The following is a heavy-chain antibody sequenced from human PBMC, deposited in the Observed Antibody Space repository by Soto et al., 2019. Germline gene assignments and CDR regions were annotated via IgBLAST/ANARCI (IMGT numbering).Heavy chain of an antibody. J-gene: IGHJ5*01. V-gene: IGHV3-30-3*02. CDR1: GFTFTNYA. CDR2: ISYDGNTK. D-gene: IGHD2-15*01. Sequence: GGSLRLSCAASGFTFTNYAMHWVRQGPGKGLEWVAVISYDGNTKFYTDSLKGRFSISRDNSKNTLYLQMNSLRAEDTAVYYCAKDPRYCSGGTCFPEGEHWLDSWGQGALVTVSS. CDR3: AKDPRYCSGGTCFPEGEHWLDS.